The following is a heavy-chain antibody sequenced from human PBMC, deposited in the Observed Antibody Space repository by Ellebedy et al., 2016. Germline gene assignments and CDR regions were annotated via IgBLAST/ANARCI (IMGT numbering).Heavy chain of an antibody. CDR3: ARVGYSSSSSS. CDR2: IKQDGTGK. V-gene: IGHV3-7*01. Sequence: GESLKISXAASGFTFSSYWMNWVRQAPGKGLEWVANIKQDGTGKYYVDSVKGRFTISRDNAKNSLYLQMNSLRAEDTAVYYCARVGYSSSSSSWGQGTLVTVSS. D-gene: IGHD6-6*01. CDR1: GFTFSSYW. J-gene: IGHJ4*02.